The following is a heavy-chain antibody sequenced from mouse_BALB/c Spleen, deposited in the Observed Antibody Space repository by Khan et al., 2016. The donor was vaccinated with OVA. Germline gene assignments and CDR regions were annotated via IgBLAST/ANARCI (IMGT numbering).Heavy chain of an antibody. D-gene: IGHD1-1*01. CDR1: GFTFSSFG. V-gene: IGHV5-17*02. CDR2: ISSGSSTI. CDR3: TSDYYANFDY. Sequence: EVELVESGGGLVQPGGSRKLSCAASGFTFSSFGMHWVRQTPEKRLEWVAFISSGSSTIYYTDAVKGRFTISRDNPKNTLFLQMTSLRSEDTAIYYCTSDYYANFDYWGQGTTLTVSS. J-gene: IGHJ2*01.